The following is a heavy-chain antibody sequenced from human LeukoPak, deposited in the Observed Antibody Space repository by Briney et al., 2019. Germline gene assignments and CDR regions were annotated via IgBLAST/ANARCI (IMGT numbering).Heavy chain of an antibody. CDR2: IKPDGSER. J-gene: IGHJ4*02. CDR1: GFSMSVYW. V-gene: IGHV3-7*01. CDR3: ARDWCAYYHFFDS. D-gene: IGHD3-22*01. Sequence: SGGSLRLSSEASGFSMSVYWMSWVRQPPGKGLEWVGNIKPDGSERNYMDSVKGRFTISRDNAKKSLYLQMNSLRAEDTAVYYCARDWCAYYHFFDSCGQGALVTVSP.